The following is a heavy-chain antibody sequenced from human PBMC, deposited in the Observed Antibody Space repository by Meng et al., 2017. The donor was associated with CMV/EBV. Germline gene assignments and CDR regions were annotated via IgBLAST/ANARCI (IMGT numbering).Heavy chain of an antibody. Sequence: QVHAQGPGPGLVSPSQSLPLTCTVSAGSISSGDYYWSCTRKPPGKGLEWNGYIYYSGSTYYNPSLKSRVTISVDTSKNQFSLKLSSVTAADTAVYYCAREGDNPFDYWGQGTLVTVSS. CDR3: AREGDNPFDY. CDR2: IYYSGST. CDR1: AGSISSGDYY. V-gene: IGHV4-30-4*08. J-gene: IGHJ4*02. D-gene: IGHD2-21*02.